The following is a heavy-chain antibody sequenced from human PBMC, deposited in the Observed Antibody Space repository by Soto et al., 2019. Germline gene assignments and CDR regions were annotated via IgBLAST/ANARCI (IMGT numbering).Heavy chain of an antibody. CDR3: VKRLGYCSSTSCTRGWFDP. D-gene: IGHD2-2*01. CDR1: GFTFSSYA. J-gene: IGHJ5*02. V-gene: IGHV3-64D*08. Sequence: GGSLRLSCSASGFTFSSYAMHWVRQAPGKGLEYVSAISSNGGSTYYADSVKGRFTISRDNSKNTLYLQMSSLRAEDTAVYYCVKRLGYCSSTSCTRGWFDPWGQGTLVTVSS. CDR2: ISSNGGST.